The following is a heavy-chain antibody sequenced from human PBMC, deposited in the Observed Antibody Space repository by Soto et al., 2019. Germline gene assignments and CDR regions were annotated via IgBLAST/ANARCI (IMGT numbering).Heavy chain of an antibody. J-gene: IGHJ4*02. V-gene: IGHV4-39*01. CDR3: ASVTMVRGVIRSRRYYFDY. D-gene: IGHD3-10*01. CDR1: GGSISSSSYY. Sequence: SETLSLTYTVSGGSISSSSYYWGWIRQPPGKGLEWIGSIYYSGSTYYNPSLKSRVTISVDTSKNQFSLKLSSVTAADTAVYYCASVTMVRGVIRSRRYYFDYWGQGTLVTVSS. CDR2: IYYSGST.